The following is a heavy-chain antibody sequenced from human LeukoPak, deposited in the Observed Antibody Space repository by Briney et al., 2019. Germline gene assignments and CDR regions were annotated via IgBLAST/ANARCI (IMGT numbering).Heavy chain of an antibody. V-gene: IGHV4-34*01. CDR1: GDSLSGYF. Sequence: SETLSLTCTVSGDSLSGYFWSWIRQPPGKGLEWIGEINHSGSTNYNPSLKSRVTISVDTSKNQFSLKLSSVTAADTAVYYCARSSGYDHDAFDIWGQGTMVTVSS. CDR2: INHSGST. CDR3: ARSSGYDHDAFDI. D-gene: IGHD5-12*01. J-gene: IGHJ3*02.